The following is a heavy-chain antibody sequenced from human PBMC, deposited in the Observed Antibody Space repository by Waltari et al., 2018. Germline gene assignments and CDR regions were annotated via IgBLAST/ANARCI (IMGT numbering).Heavy chain of an antibody. D-gene: IGHD1-26*01. V-gene: IGHV3-23*01. CDR3: AKGTSGTYYYALGS. Sequence: EVQLLESGGGLVQPGESLGLSCAASGFTFSSYAVSWVRQAPGKGVEWVSGITGSGGSTYYADSVKGRFTISRDNSKNTLYLQMNSLRAEDTAVYYCAKGTSGTYYYALGSWGQGALVTVSS. J-gene: IGHJ5*02. CDR1: GFTFSSYA. CDR2: ITGSGGST.